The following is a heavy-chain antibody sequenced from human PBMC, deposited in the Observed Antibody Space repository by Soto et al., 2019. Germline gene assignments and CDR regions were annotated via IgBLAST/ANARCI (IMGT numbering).Heavy chain of an antibody. CDR3: ARGGYCTGGICYYYYGLDV. Sequence: RSLPCVVSGGSISSAGYSWSWVRQPQGKGLEWIGYMYHSGSFYYKPSLKSRVTISIDRSKNQFSLKLSSVTAADTAVYYCARGGYCTGGICYYYYGLDVWGQGITVTVSS. CDR1: GGSISSAGYS. D-gene: IGHD2-8*02. V-gene: IGHV4-30-2*01. CDR2: MYHSGSF. J-gene: IGHJ6*02.